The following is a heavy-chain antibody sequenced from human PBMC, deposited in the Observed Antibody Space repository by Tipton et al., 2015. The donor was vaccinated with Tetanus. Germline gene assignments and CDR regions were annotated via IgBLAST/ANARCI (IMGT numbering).Heavy chain of an antibody. Sequence: SLRLSCAAAGFSFGDFTMAWVRQPPGKGLEWVSSISSVGNYIYYADSVKGRFTISRDNAKNSLYLQMNSLRAEGTAVYYCARDPVVVTAIPYYFDSWGQGTVVSVSS. J-gene: IGHJ4*02. CDR3: ARDPVVVTAIPYYFDS. D-gene: IGHD2-21*02. CDR2: ISSVGNYI. V-gene: IGHV3-21*06. CDR1: GFSFGDFT.